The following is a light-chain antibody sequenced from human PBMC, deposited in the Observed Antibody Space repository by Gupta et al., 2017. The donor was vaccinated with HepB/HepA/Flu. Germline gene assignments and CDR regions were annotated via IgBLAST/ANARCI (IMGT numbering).Light chain of an antibody. V-gene: IGKV3-20*01. J-gene: IGKJ2*02. CDR3: QQYGDPGCT. CDR1: QSVSSNY. Sequence: ETVVTQSPAYLSLPPGERATHSWTASQSVSSNYIAWYQQKPGQAPRLLIYVASTRATGIPDRFSGSGSGTHFTLTISRLKPEDFAVYLCQQYGDPGCTFGQGTKLEIK. CDR2: VAS.